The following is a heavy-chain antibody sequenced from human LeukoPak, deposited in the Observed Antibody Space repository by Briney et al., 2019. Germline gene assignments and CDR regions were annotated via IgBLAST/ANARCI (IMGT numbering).Heavy chain of an antibody. CDR2: IWYDGSNK. CDR1: GFTFSSYG. J-gene: IGHJ4*02. Sequence: GGSLRLSCAASGFTFSSYGMHWVRQAPGKGLEWVAVIWYDGSNKYYADSVKGRFTISRDNSKDTLYLQMNSLRAEDTAVYYCAKDPYDFWSGYDYYFDYWGQGTLVTVSS. D-gene: IGHD3-3*01. CDR3: AKDPYDFWSGYDYYFDY. V-gene: IGHV3-33*06.